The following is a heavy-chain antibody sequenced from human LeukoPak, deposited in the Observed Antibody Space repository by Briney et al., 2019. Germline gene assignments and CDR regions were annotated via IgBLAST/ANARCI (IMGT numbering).Heavy chain of an antibody. CDR1: GGSISLSYYY. CDR2: VYYSGTT. J-gene: IGHJ4*02. D-gene: IGHD6-19*01. Sequence: SETLSLTCSVSGGSISLSYYYWGWIRQPPGKALEWIGSVYYSGTTSYNPSLKSRVTISVDKSKNQFSLKLSSVTAADTAVYYCARAVAGWAGYFDYWGQGTLVTVSS. CDR3: ARAVAGWAGYFDY. V-gene: IGHV4-39*07.